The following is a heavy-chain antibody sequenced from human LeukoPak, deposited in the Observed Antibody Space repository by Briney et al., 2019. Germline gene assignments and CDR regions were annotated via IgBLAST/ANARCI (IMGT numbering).Heavy chain of an antibody. CDR1: GYRFTSYG. CDR3: ARGGDGDILTGLVFDY. Sequence: ASVKVSRKASGYRFTSYGISWVRRPPDQGLDGLGGIAAYNGNTNYAQKLQGRVTMTTDTSTSTAYMELRSLRSDDTAVYYCARGGDGDILTGLVFDYWGQGTLVTVSS. J-gene: IGHJ4*02. D-gene: IGHD3-9*01. V-gene: IGHV1-18*01. CDR2: IAAYNGNT.